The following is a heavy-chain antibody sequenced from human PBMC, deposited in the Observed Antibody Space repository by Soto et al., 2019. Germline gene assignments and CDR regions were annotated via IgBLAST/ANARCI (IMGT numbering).Heavy chain of an antibody. CDR2: ISHLEST. Sequence: PSATLSLTCTVSGSSISYGGFSWSWIRQSPGKGLEWIGYISHLESTYFHPSFKSRLTMSIDRTRNQFSLKLSSVTAADMAVYYCARGGCYDSFDYWGKGLLVTVSS. CDR3: ARGGCYDSFDY. J-gene: IGHJ4*02. CDR1: GSSISYGGFS. D-gene: IGHD2-15*01. V-gene: IGHV4-30-2*06.